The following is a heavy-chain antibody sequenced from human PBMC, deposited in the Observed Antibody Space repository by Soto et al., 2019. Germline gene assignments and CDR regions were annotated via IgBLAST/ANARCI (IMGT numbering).Heavy chain of an antibody. Sequence: PGGSLRLSWAASGFTFSSYGMHWVRQAPGKGLEWVAVIWYDGSNKYYADSVKGRFTISRDNSKNTLYLQMNSLRAEDTAVYYCARDRGYGSGSYVRYYYYYYMDVWGKGTTVTVSS. V-gene: IGHV3-33*01. D-gene: IGHD3-10*01. CDR3: ARDRGYGSGSYVRYYYYYYMDV. J-gene: IGHJ6*03. CDR2: IWYDGSNK. CDR1: GFTFSSYG.